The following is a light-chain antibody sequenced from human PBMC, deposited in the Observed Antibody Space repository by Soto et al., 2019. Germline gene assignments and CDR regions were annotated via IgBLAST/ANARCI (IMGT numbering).Light chain of an antibody. CDR1: QSVSSS. CDR3: QQGTNWPLT. Sequence: EIVLTQSPATLSLSPGERATLSCRASQSVSSSLAWYQQRPGQAPRLLIYDASNRATGIPARFSGSGSGTDFTLTISSLESKDFAVYFCQQGTNWPLTFGGGTKVEIK. V-gene: IGKV3-11*01. J-gene: IGKJ4*01. CDR2: DAS.